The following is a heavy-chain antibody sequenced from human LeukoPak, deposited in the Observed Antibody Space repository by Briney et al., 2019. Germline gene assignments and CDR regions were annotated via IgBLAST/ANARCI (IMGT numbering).Heavy chain of an antibody. V-gene: IGHV3-7*01. CDR1: GFTFSSYW. D-gene: IGHD2-8*01. CDR2: IKQDGSEK. J-gene: IGHJ5*02. CDR3: ARDRALMGPAEYFDP. Sequence: HTGGSLRLSCAASGFTFSSYWMSWVRQAPGKGLEWVANIKQDGSEKYYVDSVKGRFTISRDNAKNSLYLQMNSLRAEDTAVYYCARDRALMGPAEYFDPWGQGTLVTVSS.